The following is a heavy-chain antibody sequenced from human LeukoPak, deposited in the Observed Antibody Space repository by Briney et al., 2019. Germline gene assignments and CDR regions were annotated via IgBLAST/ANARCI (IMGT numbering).Heavy chain of an antibody. J-gene: IGHJ4*02. D-gene: IGHD2-15*01. V-gene: IGHV3-23*01. Sequence: GGSLRLSCEASGFTFGNYAMNWVRQAPGKGLEWVSTISGTGSSTYYADSAKGRFTISRDNSKNMVYLQMNNLRADDTAVYYCAKSVVVTTFRFDDWGQGALVTVSS. CDR2: ISGTGSST. CDR1: GFTFGNYA. CDR3: AKSVVVTTFRFDD.